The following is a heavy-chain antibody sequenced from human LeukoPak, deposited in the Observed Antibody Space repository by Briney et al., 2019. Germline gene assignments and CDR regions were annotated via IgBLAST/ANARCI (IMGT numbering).Heavy chain of an antibody. V-gene: IGHV3-64*02. CDR3: AREGGYSSSSHFDH. Sequence: GGSLRLSCAASGFTFSPYSMLWVPQAPGKGVEYVSAMASNGSSTYYAESVKGRFTTSRDNSKTTLYLQIGSLRDDDMTVYYCAREGGYSSSSHFDHWGQGTLVTVSS. CDR2: MASNGSST. CDR1: GFTFSPYS. D-gene: IGHD6-6*01. J-gene: IGHJ4*02.